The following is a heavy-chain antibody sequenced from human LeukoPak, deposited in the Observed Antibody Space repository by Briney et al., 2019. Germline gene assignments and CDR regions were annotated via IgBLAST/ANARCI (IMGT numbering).Heavy chain of an antibody. CDR1: GFTFSSYE. D-gene: IGHD3-9*01. CDR2: ISSSGSTI. J-gene: IGHJ4*02. Sequence: PEGSLRLSCAASGFTFSSYEMNWVRQAPGKGLEWVSYISSSGSTIYYADSVKGRFTISRDNAKNSLYLQMNSLRAEDTAVYYCARDGDGPSSGNYDILTGYSDYWGQGTLVTVSS. CDR3: ARDGDGPSSGNYDILTGYSDY. V-gene: IGHV3-48*03.